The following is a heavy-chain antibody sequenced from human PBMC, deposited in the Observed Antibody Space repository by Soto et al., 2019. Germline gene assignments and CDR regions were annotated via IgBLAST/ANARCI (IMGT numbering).Heavy chain of an antibody. CDR1: GFTFSTYW. D-gene: IGHD2-2*01. CDR2: IKEEASEE. Sequence: EVQLVQSGGDLVQPGGSLRLSCVASGFTFSTYWMTWVRQDPGMGLEWVAGIKEEASEELYVDSVKGRFSVSRDNAKNSLYLQLNSLSAEDTAVYYCATAISSPFSNFDYWGQGSLVTVSS. J-gene: IGHJ4*02. V-gene: IGHV3-7*01. CDR3: ATAISSPFSNFDY.